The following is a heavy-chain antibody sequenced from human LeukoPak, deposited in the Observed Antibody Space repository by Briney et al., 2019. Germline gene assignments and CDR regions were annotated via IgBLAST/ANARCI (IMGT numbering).Heavy chain of an antibody. D-gene: IGHD5-24*01. CDR1: GFTFSSYG. CDR3: AKGVEMATIPIDY. J-gene: IGHJ4*02. CDR2: ISYDGSNK. V-gene: IGHV3-30*18. Sequence: PGRSLRLSCAASGFTFSSYGMHWVRQAPGKGLEWVAVISYDGSNKYYADSVKGRFTISRDNSKNTLYLQMNSLRAEDTAVYYCAKGVEMATIPIDYWGQGTLVTVSS.